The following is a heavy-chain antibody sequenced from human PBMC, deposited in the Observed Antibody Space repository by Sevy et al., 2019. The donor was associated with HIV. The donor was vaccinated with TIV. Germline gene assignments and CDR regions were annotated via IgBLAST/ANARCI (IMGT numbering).Heavy chain of an antibody. D-gene: IGHD3-22*01. V-gene: IGHV3-7*01. CDR1: GFTFSSYW. CDR3: ARDLPQNYYDSSGYLGY. Sequence: GGSLRLSCAASGFTFSSYWMSWVRQAPGKGLEWVANIKQDGSEKYYVDSVKGRFTISRDNAKNSLYLQMNSLRAEDTAVYYCARDLPQNYYDSSGYLGYWGQGTLVTVSS. J-gene: IGHJ4*02. CDR2: IKQDGSEK.